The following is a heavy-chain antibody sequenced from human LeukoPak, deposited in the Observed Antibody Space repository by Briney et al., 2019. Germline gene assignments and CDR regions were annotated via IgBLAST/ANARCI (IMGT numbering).Heavy chain of an antibody. V-gene: IGHV1-69*13. D-gene: IGHD3-10*01. J-gene: IGHJ6*03. Sequence: ASVKVSCKASGGTFSSYAISWVRQAPGQGLEWVGGIIPIFGTANYAQKFQGRVTITADESTSTAYMELSGLRSEDTAVYYCARDLTDHYYGRDYYYYMDVWGKGTTVTISS. CDR1: GGTFSSYA. CDR3: ARDLTDHYYGRDYYYYMDV. CDR2: IIPIFGTA.